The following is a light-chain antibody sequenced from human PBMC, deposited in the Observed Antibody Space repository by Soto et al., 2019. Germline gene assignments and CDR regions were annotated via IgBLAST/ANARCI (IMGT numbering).Light chain of an antibody. CDR2: EAS. CDR3: QQLHSYPWT. Sequence: DIQMTQSPSSLSAFVGDRVTITCLASQGISRYLAWYQQKPGKAPKFLIYEASTLQSGVPPRFSGSGSGTEFTLTISSLQPEDFATYCCQQLHSYPWTFGQGTKVDIK. V-gene: IGKV1-9*01. CDR1: QGISRY. J-gene: IGKJ1*01.